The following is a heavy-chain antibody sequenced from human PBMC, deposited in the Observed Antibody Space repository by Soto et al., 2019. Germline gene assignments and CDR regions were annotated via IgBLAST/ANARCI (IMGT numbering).Heavy chain of an antibody. D-gene: IGHD1-7*01. V-gene: IGHV3-53*01. CDR1: GFTVSSNY. CDR2: IYSGGST. Sequence: GGSLRLSCAASGFTVSSNYMSWVRQAPGKGLEWVSVIYSGGSTYYADSVKGRFTISRDNSKNTLYLQMNSLRAEDTAVYYCARDRITGTSPDAFDIWGQGTMVTVSS. CDR3: ARDRITGTSPDAFDI. J-gene: IGHJ3*02.